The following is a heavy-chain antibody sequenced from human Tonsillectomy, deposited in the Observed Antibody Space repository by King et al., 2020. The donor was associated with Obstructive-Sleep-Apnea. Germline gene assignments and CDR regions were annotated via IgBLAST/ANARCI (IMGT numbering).Heavy chain of an antibody. V-gene: IGHV3-30*18. CDR2: IPYDGSNK. CDR1: GVTFSDFG. J-gene: IGHJ6*04. D-gene: IGHD6-6*01. Sequence: HVQLVESGGGVVQPGRSLRLSCAASGVTFSDFGMHWVRQAPGKGLEWVAVIPYDGSNKYYADSVKGRFTISRDNSKNTLYLQMSSLRPEDTAVYYCAKDRESHSSSSYYYYAMDVWGEGTTVTVSS. CDR3: AKDRESHSSSSYYYYAMDV.